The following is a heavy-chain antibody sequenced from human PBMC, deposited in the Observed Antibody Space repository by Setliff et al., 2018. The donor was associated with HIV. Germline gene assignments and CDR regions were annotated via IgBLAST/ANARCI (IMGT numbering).Heavy chain of an antibody. CDR1: GGSISSYY. CDR2: IYTSGST. Sequence: PSETLSLTCTGSGGSISSYYWSWIRQPAGKGLEWIGRIYTSGSTNYNPSLKSRVTMSVDTSKNQFSLKLSSVTAADTAVYYCAREVASAAAGTVDYWGQGTLVTVSS. D-gene: IGHD6-13*01. V-gene: IGHV4-4*07. CDR3: AREVASAAAGTVDY. J-gene: IGHJ4*02.